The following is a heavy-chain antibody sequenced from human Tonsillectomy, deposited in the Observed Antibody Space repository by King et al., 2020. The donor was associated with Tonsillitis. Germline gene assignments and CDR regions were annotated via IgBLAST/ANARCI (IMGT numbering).Heavy chain of an antibody. D-gene: IGHD2-2*01. V-gene: IGHV3-23*04. CDR1: GFTFSSYA. J-gene: IGHJ4*02. CDR3: ATGCCSSTSCYYDCDY. CDR2: ISGSGGST. Sequence: VQLVESGGGLVQPGGSLRLSCAASGFTFSSYAMSWVRQAPGKGLEWVSAISGSGGSTYYADSVKGRFTISRDNSKNTLYLQMNRLRAEDTAVYYCATGCCSSTSCYYDCDYWGQGTLVTVSS.